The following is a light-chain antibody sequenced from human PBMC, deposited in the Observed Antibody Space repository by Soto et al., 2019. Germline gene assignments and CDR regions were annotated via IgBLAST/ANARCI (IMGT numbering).Light chain of an antibody. J-gene: IGKJ3*01. CDR2: GAS. CDR1: LPISNY. Sequence: MTQSPSSLSASVGDRVTITCRASLPISNYLAWYQQKPGRTPTLLIYGASTRATGIPDRFSATGSGTEFSLTISSVEPEDFAVYYCQQYGASPFTFGPGTRVEI. CDR3: QQYGASPFT. V-gene: IGKV3D-15*01.